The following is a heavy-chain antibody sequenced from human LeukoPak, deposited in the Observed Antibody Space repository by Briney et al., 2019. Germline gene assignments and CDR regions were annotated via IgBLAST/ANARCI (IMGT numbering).Heavy chain of an antibody. V-gene: IGHV4-59*08. D-gene: IGHD6-19*01. CDR1: GGYISSYY. Sequence: SETLSLTCTVSGGYISSYYWSWIRQPPGKGLEWIGYIYYSGSTNYNPSLKSRVTISVDTSKNQFSLKLSSVTAADTAVYYCARGRGWYYFDYWGQGTLVTVSS. J-gene: IGHJ4*02. CDR3: ARGRGWYYFDY. CDR2: IYYSGST.